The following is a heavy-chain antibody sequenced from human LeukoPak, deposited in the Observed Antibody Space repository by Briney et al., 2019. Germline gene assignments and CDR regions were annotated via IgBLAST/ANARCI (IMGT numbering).Heavy chain of an antibody. J-gene: IGHJ4*02. Sequence: PAGSLRLSCVASGFTFRSYWMTWVRQAPGKGLEWVANIKQEGIERSYVDSVKGRFTISRDDAKNSLYLQMNSLRAEDTAVYFCARDFQNIATDFWGRGTPVTVSS. CDR3: ARDFQNIATDF. CDR1: GFTFRSYW. V-gene: IGHV3-7*01. D-gene: IGHD2/OR15-2a*01. CDR2: IKQEGIER.